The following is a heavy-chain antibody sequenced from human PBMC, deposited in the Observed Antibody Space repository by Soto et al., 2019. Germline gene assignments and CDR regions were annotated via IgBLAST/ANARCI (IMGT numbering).Heavy chain of an antibody. V-gene: IGHV3-30*03. CDR3: AIPTDRYSYGRFDY. CDR1: GFTFSSYG. D-gene: IGHD5-18*01. J-gene: IGHJ4*02. Sequence: GGSLRLSCAASGFTFSSYGMHWVRQAPGKGLEWVAVISYDGSNKYYADSVKGRFTISRDNSENTLYLQMNSLRAEDTAVYYCAIPTDRYSYGRFDYWGQGTLVTVSS. CDR2: ISYDGSNK.